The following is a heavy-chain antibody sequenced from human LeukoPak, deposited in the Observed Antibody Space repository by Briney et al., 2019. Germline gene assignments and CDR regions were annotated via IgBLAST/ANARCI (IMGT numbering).Heavy chain of an antibody. Sequence: GESLRLSCAASGFTVNSNYMSWVRQAPGKGLEWVGRIRNKANSYTTEYAASVKGRFTISRDDSKNSVSLQMNSLKIEDTAVYYCAKVLALHDAFDIWGQGTMVTVSS. CDR2: IRNKANSYTT. D-gene: IGHD5-12*01. V-gene: IGHV3-72*01. CDR3: AKVLALHDAFDI. CDR1: GFTVNSNY. J-gene: IGHJ3*02.